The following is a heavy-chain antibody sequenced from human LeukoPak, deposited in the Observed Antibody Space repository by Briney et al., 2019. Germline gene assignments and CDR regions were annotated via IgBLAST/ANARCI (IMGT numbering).Heavy chain of an antibody. V-gene: IGHV3-48*03. Sequence: GGSLRLSCAVSGFILSNYEMNWVRQAPGKGLEWVAHIKTSGSSIYYADSVKGRFTISRDNAKNSLYLQMNSLRAEDTAVYYCARDGDPLDTAMAPYYYYYMDVWGKGTTVTVSS. J-gene: IGHJ6*03. D-gene: IGHD5-18*01. CDR3: ARDGDPLDTAMAPYYYYYMDV. CDR1: GFILSNYE. CDR2: IKTSGSSI.